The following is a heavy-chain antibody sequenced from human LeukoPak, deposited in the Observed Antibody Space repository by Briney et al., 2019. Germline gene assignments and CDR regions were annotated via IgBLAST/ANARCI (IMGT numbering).Heavy chain of an antibody. CDR3: ARDRSRDGYKYYFDY. CDR2: IIPIFGIA. D-gene: IGHD5-24*01. V-gene: IGHV1-69*04. CDR1: GGTFSSYA. J-gene: IGHJ4*02. Sequence: SVTVSCKASGGTFSSYAISWVRQAPGQGLEWMGRIIPIFGIANYAQKFQGRVTITADKSTSTAYMELSSLRSEDTAVYYCARDRSRDGYKYYFDYWGQGTLVTVSS.